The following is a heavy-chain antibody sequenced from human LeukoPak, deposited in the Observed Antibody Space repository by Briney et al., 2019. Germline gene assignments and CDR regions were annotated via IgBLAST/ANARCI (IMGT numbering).Heavy chain of an antibody. CDR1: GGTFSSYA. Sequence: SGKLSCKASGGTFSSYAISWVRQAPGQGLEWMGRIILDIGIANYAQKFQGRVTITADKSTSTAYMELSSLRSEDTAVYYCARDRGDCSGGSCYSYYYGMDVWGQGTTGSVSS. CDR3: ARDRGDCSGGSCYSYYYGMDV. CDR2: IILDIGIA. D-gene: IGHD2-15*01. J-gene: IGHJ6*02. V-gene: IGHV1-69*04.